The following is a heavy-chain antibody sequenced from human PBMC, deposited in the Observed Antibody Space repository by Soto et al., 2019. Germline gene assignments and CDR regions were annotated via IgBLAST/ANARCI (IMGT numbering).Heavy chain of an antibody. Sequence: EVQLLESGGGLVQPGGSLRLSCAASGFTFNIYTMSWVHQAPGKGLEWVSGIGARGSDTYFPDSVKGRFTISRDSSMDMVYLQMNSLRAEDTAVYFCAKGGTYHVGDFDSWGQGTLVTVSS. J-gene: IGHJ4*02. CDR2: IGARGSDT. D-gene: IGHD1-1*01. CDR1: GFTFNIYT. CDR3: AKGGTYHVGDFDS. V-gene: IGHV3-23*01.